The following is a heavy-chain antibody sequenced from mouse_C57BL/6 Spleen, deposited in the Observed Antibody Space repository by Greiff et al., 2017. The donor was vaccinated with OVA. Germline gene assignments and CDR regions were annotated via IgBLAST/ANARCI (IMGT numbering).Heavy chain of an antibody. CDR2: IYPRSGNT. CDR1: GYTFTSYG. Sequence: VKLMESGAELARPGASVKLSCKASGYTFTSYGISWVKQRTGQGLEWIGEIYPRSGNTYYNEKFKGKATLTADKSSSTAYMELRSLTSEDSAVYFCASRDYDGYFDYWGQGTTLTVSS. V-gene: IGHV1-81*01. D-gene: IGHD2-4*01. CDR3: ASRDYDGYFDY. J-gene: IGHJ2*01.